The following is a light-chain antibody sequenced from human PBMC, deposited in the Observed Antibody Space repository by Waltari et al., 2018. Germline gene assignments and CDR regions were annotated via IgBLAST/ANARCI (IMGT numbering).Light chain of an antibody. CDR2: GTS. CDR3: QQYGSVPYT. J-gene: IGKJ2*01. CDR1: ETVGSSY. Sequence: EIVLTQSPGTLSLSPGERATPSCRSSETVGSSYLAWFQQRPGLPPRLLIYGTSTRATGIPDRFSGSGSGTDFTLTISRLEPEDSATFYCQQYGSVPYTFGQGTKLEIK. V-gene: IGKV3-20*01.